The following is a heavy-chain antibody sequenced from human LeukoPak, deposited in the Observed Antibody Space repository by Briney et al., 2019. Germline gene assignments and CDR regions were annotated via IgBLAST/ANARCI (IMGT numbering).Heavy chain of an antibody. CDR3: ARGVLFFGESSNHFDF. V-gene: IGHV4-4*07. CDR1: GGSVSSYY. Sequence: SETLSLTCTVSGGSVSSYYWSWIRQPAGKGLEWIGRIYVSGSTKYNPSLKSRVTMSLDTSKNQFSLRLNSVNAADTAVYYCARGVLFFGESSNHFDFWGQGTLVTVSS. J-gene: IGHJ4*02. D-gene: IGHD3-10*01. CDR2: IYVSGST.